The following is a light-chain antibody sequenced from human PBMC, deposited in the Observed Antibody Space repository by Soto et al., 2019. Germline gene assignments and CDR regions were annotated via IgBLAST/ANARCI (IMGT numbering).Light chain of an antibody. CDR1: QSISSSY. V-gene: IGKV3-20*01. J-gene: IGKJ5*01. CDR2: GAS. Sequence: EIVLTQSPGTLSLSPGERATLSCRASQSISSSYLAWYQQKPDPVPRLLIYGASSRATGIPDRFSGSGSGTEHTLTISRLEPEDFAVYYCQQYGRSPPITFGQGTRLEIK. CDR3: QQYGRSPPIT.